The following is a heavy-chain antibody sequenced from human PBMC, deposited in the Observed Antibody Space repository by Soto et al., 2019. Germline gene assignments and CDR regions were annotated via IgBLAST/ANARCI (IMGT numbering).Heavy chain of an antibody. Sequence: QVQVVESGAEVMKPGASVKVSCKASGYTFSSHGIIWVRQAPGQGLEWMGWISGYNGNAKYAQRFQGRVTMTTDTSTSTVYMDLRSLGSDDSAVYYCAREGSYGWYDCWGQGTLVTVSS. D-gene: IGHD2-15*01. CDR1: GYTFSSHG. CDR3: AREGSYGWYDC. J-gene: IGHJ5*01. V-gene: IGHV1-18*01. CDR2: ISGYNGNA.